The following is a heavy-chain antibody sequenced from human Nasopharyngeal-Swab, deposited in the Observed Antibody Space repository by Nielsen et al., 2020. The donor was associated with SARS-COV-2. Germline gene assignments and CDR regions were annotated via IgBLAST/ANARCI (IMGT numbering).Heavy chain of an antibody. CDR2: ISAYNGNT. J-gene: IGHJ4*02. CDR1: GYTFTSYG. CDR3: AGRSSRDYYDSSGYEDY. D-gene: IGHD3-22*01. Sequence: ASVKVSCKASGYTFTSYGISWVRQAPGQGLEWMGWISAYNGNTNYAQKLQGRVTMTTDTSTSTAYMELRSLRSDDTAVYYCAGRSSRDYYDSSGYEDYWGQGTLVTVSS. V-gene: IGHV1-18*01.